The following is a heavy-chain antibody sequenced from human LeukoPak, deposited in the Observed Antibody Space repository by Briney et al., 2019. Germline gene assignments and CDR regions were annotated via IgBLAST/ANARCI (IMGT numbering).Heavy chain of an antibody. Sequence: SETLSLTCAVYGGSFSGYYWSWIRQPPGKGLEWIGEINHSGSTNYNPSLKSRVTISVDTSKNQFSLKLSSVTAADTAVYYCARGLPAAMVDYWGQGTLVTVSS. CDR1: GGSFSGYY. D-gene: IGHD2-2*01. CDR2: INHSGST. CDR3: ARGLPAAMVDY. J-gene: IGHJ4*02. V-gene: IGHV4-34*01.